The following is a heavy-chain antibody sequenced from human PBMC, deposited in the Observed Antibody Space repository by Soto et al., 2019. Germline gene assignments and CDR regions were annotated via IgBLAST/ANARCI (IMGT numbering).Heavy chain of an antibody. V-gene: IGHV4-59*01. J-gene: IGHJ1*01. Sequence: PSETLSLTCTVSNDXIRRYYWSWIRQPPGRGLEWIGYAFHTGGTNYNPSLKSRVTISVDSSKSQFALKLTSVTAADTAVYFCASSELATLRDTEYFHHWGQGTLVTVSS. D-gene: IGHD5-12*01. CDR3: ASSELATLRDTEYFHH. CDR1: NDXIRRYY. CDR2: AFHTGGT.